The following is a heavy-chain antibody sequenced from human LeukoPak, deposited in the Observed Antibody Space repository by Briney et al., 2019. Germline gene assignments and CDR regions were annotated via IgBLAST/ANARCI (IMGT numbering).Heavy chain of an antibody. CDR3: ARVGDYYDASGYYNFDY. D-gene: IGHD3-22*01. Sequence: GGSLRLSCAASGFTFSSYEMKRVRQAPGKGLEWVSYISSIGSTIYYADSVKGRFTISRDNAKNTLYLQMNSLRAEDTAVYYCARVGDYYDASGYYNFDYWGQGTLVTVSS. J-gene: IGHJ4*02. CDR2: ISSIGSTI. V-gene: IGHV3-48*03. CDR1: GFTFSSYE.